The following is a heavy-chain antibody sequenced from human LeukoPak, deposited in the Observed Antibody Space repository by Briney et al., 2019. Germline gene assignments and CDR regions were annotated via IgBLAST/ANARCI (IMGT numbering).Heavy chain of an antibody. CDR3: ARVTDGSSWSYGMDV. V-gene: IGHV1-2*04. CDR2: INPNSGGT. J-gene: IGHJ6*02. CDR1: GYTFTGYY. Sequence: AASVRLSCKASGYTFTGYYMHWVRQAPAQGLEWMGWINPNSGGTNYAQKFQDWVTMTRDTSISTAYVELRRLKSDDTAVYYCARVTDGSSWSYGMDVWGQGTTVTVSS. D-gene: IGHD6-13*01.